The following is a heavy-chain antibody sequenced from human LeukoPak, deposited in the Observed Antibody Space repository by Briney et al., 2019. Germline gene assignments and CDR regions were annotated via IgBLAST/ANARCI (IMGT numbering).Heavy chain of an antibody. Sequence: SETLSLTCTVSGYSISSGYYWGWIRQPPGKGLEWIGSIYHSGSTYYNPSLKSRVPISVDTSKIQFSLKLSSVTAADTAVYYCARAEWLLTDYWGQGTLVTVSS. D-gene: IGHD3-3*01. CDR1: GYSISSGYY. CDR3: ARAEWLLTDY. CDR2: IYHSGST. J-gene: IGHJ4*02. V-gene: IGHV4-38-2*02.